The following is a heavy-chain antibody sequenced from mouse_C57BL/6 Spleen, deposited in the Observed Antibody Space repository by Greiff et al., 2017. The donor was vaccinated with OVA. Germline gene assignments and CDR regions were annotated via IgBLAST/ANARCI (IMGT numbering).Heavy chain of an antibody. V-gene: IGHV1-42*01. J-gene: IGHJ2*01. Sequence: VQLQQSGPELVKPGASVKISCKASGYSFTGYYMNWVKQSPEKSLEWIGEINPSTGGTTYNQKFKAKATLTVDKSSSTAYMQLKSLTSEDSAVYYCASAYDGYYGYFDYWGQGTTLTVAS. D-gene: IGHD2-3*01. CDR1: GYSFTGYY. CDR2: INPSTGGT. CDR3: ASAYDGYYGYFDY.